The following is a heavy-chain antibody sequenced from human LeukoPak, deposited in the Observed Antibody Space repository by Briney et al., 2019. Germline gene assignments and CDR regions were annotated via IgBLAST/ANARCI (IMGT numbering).Heavy chain of an antibody. D-gene: IGHD5-18*01. J-gene: IGHJ4*02. CDR2: ISSIGCTI. V-gene: IGHV3-48*03. Sequence: GGSLRLPCGPSGFTFSSYEMNWVRKPPGKGLEWISYISSIGCTIYYSDSVKGRYTISRDNAKNSLYLQMNSLRAKDTAVYYCARVGYSYGLDYFDYWGQGNLVTVSS. CDR3: ARVGYSYGLDYFDY. CDR1: GFTFSSYE.